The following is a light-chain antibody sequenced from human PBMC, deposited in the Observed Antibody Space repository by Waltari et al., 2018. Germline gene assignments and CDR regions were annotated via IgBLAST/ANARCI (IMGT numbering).Light chain of an antibody. J-gene: IGKJ4*01. V-gene: IGKV1-39*01. CDR2: GTS. CDR1: QSISSD. CDR3: QQSYSTPPT. Sequence: DIQMTQSPSSLSAYVGDRVTITCRASQSISSDLNWDQQKPGKAPKLLISGTSNLQSGVPSGFSGSGSGTDFTLTINSLQPLDSATYYCQQSYSTPPTFGGGTKVEI.